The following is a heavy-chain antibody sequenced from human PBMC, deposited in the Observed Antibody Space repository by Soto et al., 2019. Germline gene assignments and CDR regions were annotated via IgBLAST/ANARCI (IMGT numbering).Heavy chain of an antibody. CDR3: AKDITMVRHDAFDI. J-gene: IGHJ3*02. V-gene: IGHV3-9*01. CDR1: GFTFDDYA. D-gene: IGHD3-10*01. Sequence: EVQLVESGGGLVQPGRSLRLSCAASGFTFDDYAMHWVRQAPGKGLEWVSGISWNSGSIGYADSVKGRFTISRDNAKNSLYLQMNSLRAEDTALYYCAKDITMVRHDAFDIWGQGTMVTVSS. CDR2: ISWNSGSI.